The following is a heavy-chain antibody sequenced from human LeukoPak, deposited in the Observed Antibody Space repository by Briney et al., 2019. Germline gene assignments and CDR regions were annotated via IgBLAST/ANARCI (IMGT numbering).Heavy chain of an antibody. CDR3: AREGSGTYYFDY. CDR1: GFTFSSYS. V-gene: IGHV3-21*01. CDR2: ISSSSSYI. D-gene: IGHD6-13*01. J-gene: IGHJ4*02. Sequence: GGSLRLSCAASGFTFSSYSMNWVRQAPWKGLEWVSSISSSSSYIYYADSVKGRFTISRDNAKNSLYLQMNSLRAEDTAVYYCAREGSGTYYFDYSGQGTLVAVSS.